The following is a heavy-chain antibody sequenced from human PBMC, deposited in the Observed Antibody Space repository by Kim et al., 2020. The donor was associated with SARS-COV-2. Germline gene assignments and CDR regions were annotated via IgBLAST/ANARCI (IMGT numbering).Heavy chain of an antibody. CDR1: GGTFSSYA. CDR2: IIPIFGTA. D-gene: IGHD3-22*01. CDR3: ARAMVPYYDSSGYYYVGHY. V-gene: IGHV1-69*13. J-gene: IGHJ4*02. Sequence: SVKVSCKASGGTFSSYAINWVRQAPGQGLEWMGGIIPIFGTANYAQKFQGRVTITADESTSTAYMELSSLRSEDTAVYYCARAMVPYYDSSGYYYVGHYWGQGTLVTVSS.